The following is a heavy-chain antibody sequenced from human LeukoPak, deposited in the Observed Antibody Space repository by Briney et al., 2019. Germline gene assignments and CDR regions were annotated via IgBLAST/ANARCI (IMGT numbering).Heavy chain of an antibody. CDR3: AREHYYDSSPDY. CDR2: IIPILGIA. V-gene: IGHV1-69*04. CDR1: GGTFSSYT. D-gene: IGHD3-22*01. J-gene: IGHJ4*02. Sequence: SVKVSCKASGGTFSSYTISWVRQAPGQGLEWVGRIIPILGIANYAQKFQGRVTITADKSTSTAYMELSSLRSEDTAVYYCAREHYYDSSPDYWGQGTLVTVSS.